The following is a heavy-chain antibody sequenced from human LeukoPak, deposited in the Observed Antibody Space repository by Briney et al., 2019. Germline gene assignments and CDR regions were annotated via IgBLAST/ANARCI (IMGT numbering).Heavy chain of an antibody. V-gene: IGHV4-59*01. Sequence: SETLSLTCAVYGGSFSNYYWSWIRQPPGKGLEWIGYVDHTGSTNFNPSLNGRVSISRDTSKNLFSLRLRSVTAADTAVYFCARGRVSSSTWYSTYYYYFYMDVWGKGTTVTVSS. D-gene: IGHD4-11*01. J-gene: IGHJ6*03. CDR2: VDHTGST. CDR3: ARGRVSSSTWYSTYYYYFYMDV. CDR1: GGSFSNYY.